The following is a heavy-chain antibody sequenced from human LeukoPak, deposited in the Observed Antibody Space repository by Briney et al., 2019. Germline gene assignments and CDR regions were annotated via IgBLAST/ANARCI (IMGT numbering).Heavy chain of an antibody. V-gene: IGHV4-4*07. J-gene: IGHJ4*02. CDR1: GGSISSYY. CDR3: ARARLYDSSGYSGYYLDY. CDR2: IYTSGST. D-gene: IGHD3-22*01. Sequence: SETLSLTCTVSGGSISSYYWSWIRQPAGKGLEWIGRIYTSGSTNYNPSLKSRVTMSVDTSKNQFSLKLSSVTAADTAVYYCARARLYDSSGYSGYYLDYWGQGTLVTVSS.